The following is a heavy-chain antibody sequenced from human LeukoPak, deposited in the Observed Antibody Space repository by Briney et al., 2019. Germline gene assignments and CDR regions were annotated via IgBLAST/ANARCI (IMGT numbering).Heavy chain of an antibody. CDR3: ARDFEASIAAAGPFDP. Sequence: SETLSLTCTVSGYSISSGYYWGWIRQPPGKGLEWIGSIYHSGSTYYNPSLKSRVTISVDTSKNQFSLKLSSVTAADTAVYYCARDFEASIAAAGPFDPWGQGTLVTVCS. V-gene: IGHV4-38-2*02. D-gene: IGHD6-13*01. CDR2: IYHSGST. J-gene: IGHJ5*02. CDR1: GYSISSGYY.